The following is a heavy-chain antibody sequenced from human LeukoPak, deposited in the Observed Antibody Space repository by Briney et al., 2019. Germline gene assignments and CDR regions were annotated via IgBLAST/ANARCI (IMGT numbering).Heavy chain of an antibody. CDR2: INHSGST. D-gene: IGHD3-3*01. CDR3: AEIRSWRGY. Sequence: PSETLSLTCTVSGGSISSYYWSWIRQPPGKGLEWIGEINHSGSTNYNPSLKSRVTLLLDTSKNQLSLKLTSVTAADTAVYYCAEIRSWRGYWGQGTLVTVSS. J-gene: IGHJ4*02. V-gene: IGHV4-34*01. CDR1: GGSISSYY.